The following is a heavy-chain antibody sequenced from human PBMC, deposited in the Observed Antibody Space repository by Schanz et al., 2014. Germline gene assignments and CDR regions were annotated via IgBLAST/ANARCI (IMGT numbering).Heavy chain of an antibody. CDR3: AKNWKDDQKVVRPGWSDGMDV. CDR2: VTTGGGA. D-gene: IGHD3-3*01. Sequence: LESGGTLVQPGGSLRLSCAGSELTLSTHAMTWVRQAPGKGLEWVSTVTTGGGAFYADSVKGRFTVSRDNSKNMLFLQMNSLRVEDTAIYYCAKNWKDDQKVVRPGWSDGMDVWGQGTTVTFSS. CDR1: ELTLSTHA. J-gene: IGHJ6*02. V-gene: IGHV3-23*01.